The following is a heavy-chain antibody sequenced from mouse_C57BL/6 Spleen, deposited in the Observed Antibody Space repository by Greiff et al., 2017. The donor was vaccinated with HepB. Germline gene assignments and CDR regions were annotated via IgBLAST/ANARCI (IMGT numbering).Heavy chain of an antibody. CDR3: ARPLYGSSPWFAY. V-gene: IGHV5-6*01. Sequence: EVNLVESGGDLVKPGGSLKLSCAASGFTFSSYGMSWVRQTPDKGLEWVGTISSGGSYTYYPDSVKGRFTIYRDNAKNTLYLQMSSLKSEDTAMYDCARPLYGSSPWFAYWGQGTLVTVSA. D-gene: IGHD1-1*01. J-gene: IGHJ3*01. CDR1: GFTFSSYG. CDR2: ISSGGSYT.